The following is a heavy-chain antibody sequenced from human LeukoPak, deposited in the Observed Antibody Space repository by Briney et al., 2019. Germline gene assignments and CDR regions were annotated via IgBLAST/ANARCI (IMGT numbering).Heavy chain of an antibody. V-gene: IGHV3-9*01. CDR1: GFTFDDYA. J-gene: IGHJ4*02. D-gene: IGHD6-13*01. CDR2: ISWNSGSI. Sequence: PGGSLRLSCAASGFTFDDYAMHWVRQAPGKGLEWVSGISWNSGSIGYADSVKGRFTISRDNAKNSLYLQMNSLRAEDTALYYCAKDGDDSSSWYNYFDYWGQGTLVTVSS. CDR3: AKDGDDSSSWYNYFDY.